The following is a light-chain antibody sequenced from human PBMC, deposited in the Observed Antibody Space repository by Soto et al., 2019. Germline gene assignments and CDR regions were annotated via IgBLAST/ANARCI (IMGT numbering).Light chain of an antibody. CDR1: QSVSSSY. CDR3: QQYGSSFRT. J-gene: IGKJ1*01. V-gene: IGKV3-20*01. CDR2: GAS. Sequence: IVLTHSSGTLSLSPGERATLSCRASQSVSSSYLAWYQQKPGQAPRLLIYGASSRATGIPDRFSGSGSGTDFTLTISRMEPEDFAVYYCQQYGSSFRTFGQGTKVDIK.